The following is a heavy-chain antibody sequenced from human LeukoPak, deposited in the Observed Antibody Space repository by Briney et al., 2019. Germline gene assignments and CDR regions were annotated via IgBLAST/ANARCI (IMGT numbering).Heavy chain of an antibody. CDR1: GGSFSGYY. Sequence: SETLSLTCAVYGGSFSGYYWSWIRQPPGKGLEWIGEINHSGSTNYNPSLKSRVTISVDTSKNLFSLKLSSVTAADTAVYYCASSRVYSGSWYYYFDNWGQGTLVTVSS. J-gene: IGHJ4*02. D-gene: IGHD5-12*01. CDR2: INHSGST. CDR3: ASSRVYSGSWYYYFDN. V-gene: IGHV4-34*01.